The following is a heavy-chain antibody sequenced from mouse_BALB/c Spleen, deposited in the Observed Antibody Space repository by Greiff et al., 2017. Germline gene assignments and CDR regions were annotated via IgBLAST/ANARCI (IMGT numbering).Heavy chain of an antibody. CDR3: AKTTVVSDGYFDV. V-gene: IGHV3-1*02. D-gene: IGHD1-1*01. CDR2: IHYSGST. CDR1: GYSITSGYS. Sequence: DVKLQESGPDLVKPSQSLSLTCTVTGYSITSGYSWHWIRQFPGNKLEWMGYIHYSGSTNYNPTLKSRISITRDTSKNQFFLQLKSVTTEDTATYYGAKTTVVSDGYFDVWGAGTTVTVSS. J-gene: IGHJ1*01.